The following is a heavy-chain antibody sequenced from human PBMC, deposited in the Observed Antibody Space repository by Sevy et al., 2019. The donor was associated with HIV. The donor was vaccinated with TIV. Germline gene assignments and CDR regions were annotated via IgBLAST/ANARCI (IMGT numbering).Heavy chain of an antibody. D-gene: IGHD4-17*01. CDR3: ARFPYGDYEDYFDY. V-gene: IGHV4-39*01. CDR2: IYYSGST. J-gene: IGHJ4*02. Sequence: SETLSLTCTVSGDSLSNSGYYWGWIRQPPGKGLEWIGNIYYSGSTHYNPSLKSRVTVSIDTSKNQFSLKLSSVTAADTAVYFCARFPYGDYEDYFDYWGQGTLATVSS. CDR1: GDSLSNSGYY.